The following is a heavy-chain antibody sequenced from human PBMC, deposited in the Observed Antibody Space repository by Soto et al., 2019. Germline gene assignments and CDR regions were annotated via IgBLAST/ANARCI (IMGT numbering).Heavy chain of an antibody. CDR1: GGTFSSSA. V-gene: IGHV1-69*12. J-gene: IGHJ6*02. CDR3: ARDKDRQQLGGNYYYIMDV. D-gene: IGHD3-3*02. Sequence: QLQLVQSGAEVKKPGSSVKVSCKASGGTFSSSAFSWVRQAPGQGLEWMGGIMPIFRTPDYAQKFQGRVTITADESTSTAYMELSSLRSEDTGVYYCARDKDRQQLGGNYYYIMDVWGQGTTVTVSS. CDR2: IMPIFRTP.